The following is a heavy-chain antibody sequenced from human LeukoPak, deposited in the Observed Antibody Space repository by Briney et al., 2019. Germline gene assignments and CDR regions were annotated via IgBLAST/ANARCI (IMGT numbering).Heavy chain of an antibody. Sequence: GGSLRLSCAASGFTFSSYSMNWVRQAPGKGLEWVSSISSSSSYIYYADSVKGRFTISRDNAKNSLYLQMNSLRAEDMALYYCAKASGSYDYYYMDVWGKGTTVTVSS. D-gene: IGHD1-26*01. J-gene: IGHJ6*03. CDR2: ISSSSSYI. V-gene: IGHV3-21*04. CDR1: GFTFSSYS. CDR3: AKASGSYDYYYMDV.